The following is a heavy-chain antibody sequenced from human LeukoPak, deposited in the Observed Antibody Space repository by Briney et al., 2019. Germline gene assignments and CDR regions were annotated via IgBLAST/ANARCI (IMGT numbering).Heavy chain of an antibody. D-gene: IGHD6-13*01. CDR2: IYFSGTT. V-gene: IGHV4-59*08. CDR1: GDSINAYY. Sequence: SETLSLTCTVSGDSINAYYWGWIRQPTGKGLEWIGYIYFSGTTKYNPSLESRVTISVDTSKNQFSLKLSSVTAADTAVYYCARRRAEGGSNGHYNWFDPWGQGILVTVSS. J-gene: IGHJ5*02. CDR3: ARRRAEGGSNGHYNWFDP.